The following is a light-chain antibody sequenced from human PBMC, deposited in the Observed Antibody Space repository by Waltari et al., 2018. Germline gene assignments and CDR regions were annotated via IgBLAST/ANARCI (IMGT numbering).Light chain of an antibody. CDR1: QSLGRSD. CDR3: QQYGTSPYT. CDR2: DAS. Sequence: EIVLTQSPGPLSLSPGERATLPCRASQSLGRSDLAWYQQKPGQAPRLLIYDASSRATGIPDRFSGSGSGADFTLTISSLEPADFAVYYCQQYGTSPYTCGQGTKLETK. V-gene: IGKV3-20*01. J-gene: IGKJ2*01.